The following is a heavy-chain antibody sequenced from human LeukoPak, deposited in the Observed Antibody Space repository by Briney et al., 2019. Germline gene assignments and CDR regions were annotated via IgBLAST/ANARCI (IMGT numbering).Heavy chain of an antibody. CDR2: ISGSGGST. CDR1: GFTFSSYT. J-gene: IGHJ4*02. CDR3: AKYLVAGYFDY. Sequence: GGSLRLSCSASGFTFSSYTMSWVRQAPGKGLEWVSAISGSGGSTYYADSVKGRFTISRDNSKNTLYLQMNSLRAEDTAVYYCAKYLVAGYFDYWGQGTLVTVSS. V-gene: IGHV3-23*01. D-gene: IGHD5-12*01.